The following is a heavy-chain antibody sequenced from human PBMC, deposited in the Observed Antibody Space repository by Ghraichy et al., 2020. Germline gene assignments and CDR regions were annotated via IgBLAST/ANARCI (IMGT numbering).Heavy chain of an antibody. CDR1: GGSISSSSYY. J-gene: IGHJ6*03. CDR2: IYYSGST. V-gene: IGHV4-39*01. D-gene: IGHD3-3*01. Sequence: SETLSLTCTVSGGSISSSSYYWGWIRQPPGKGLEWIGSIYYSGSTYYNPSLKSRVTISVDTSKNQFSLKLSSVTAADTAVYYCARQDTGTYYDFWSGYRNYYYYYMDVWGKGTTVTVSS. CDR3: ARQDTGTYYDFWSGYRNYYYYYMDV.